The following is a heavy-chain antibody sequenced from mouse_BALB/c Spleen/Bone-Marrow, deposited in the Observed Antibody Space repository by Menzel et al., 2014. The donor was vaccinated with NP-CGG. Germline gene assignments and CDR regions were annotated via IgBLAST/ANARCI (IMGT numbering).Heavy chain of an antibody. J-gene: IGHJ2*01. V-gene: IGHV1-69*02. CDR3: TRSYGSSYEYYFDY. CDR1: GYTFTSYW. CDR2: IYPSDSYT. D-gene: IGHD1-1*01. Sequence: QVQLQQSGAELVRPGASVKLSCKASGYTFTSYWINWVKQRPGQGLEWIGNIYPSDSYTNYNQKFKDNATLTVDKSSSTAYMQLSSPTSEDSAVYYCTRSYGSSYEYYFDYWGQGTTLTVSS.